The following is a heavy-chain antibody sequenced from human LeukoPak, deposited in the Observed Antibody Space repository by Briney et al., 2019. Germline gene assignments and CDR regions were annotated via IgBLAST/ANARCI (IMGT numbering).Heavy chain of an antibody. Sequence: GGSLRLSCAASGFTFSSYWMSWVRQAPGKGLEWVANIKQDGSEKYYVDSVKGRFTISRDNSKNTLYLQMNSLRAEDTAVYYCAREKRWLQSPFDYWGQGTLVTVSS. CDR2: IKQDGSEK. D-gene: IGHD5-24*01. CDR1: GFTFSSYW. V-gene: IGHV3-7*01. J-gene: IGHJ4*02. CDR3: AREKRWLQSPFDY.